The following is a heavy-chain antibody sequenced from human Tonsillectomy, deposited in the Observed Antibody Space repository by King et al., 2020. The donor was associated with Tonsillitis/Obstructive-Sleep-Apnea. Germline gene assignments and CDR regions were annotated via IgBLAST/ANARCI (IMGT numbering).Heavy chain of an antibody. CDR3: ARDSMSHYYDSSDYYTFDY. D-gene: IGHD3-22*01. V-gene: IGHV1-18*01. CDR2: ISPHNGHT. CDR1: GYTFTSYG. J-gene: IGHJ4*02. Sequence: VQLVESGAEVKKPRASVKVSCKASGYTFTSYGISWVRQAPGQGLEWMGWISPHNGHTNYAQKLQGRLTMTTDTSTSTAYMEVRSLRSDDTAVYYCARDSMSHYYDSSDYYTFDYWGQGTLVTVSS.